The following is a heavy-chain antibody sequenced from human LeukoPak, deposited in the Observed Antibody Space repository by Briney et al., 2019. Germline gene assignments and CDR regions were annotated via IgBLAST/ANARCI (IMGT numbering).Heavy chain of an antibody. V-gene: IGHV3-23*01. CDR2: IGAGGTNT. J-gene: IGHJ4*02. Sequence: GGSLRLSCAASGFTFSSYAMTWLRQAPGKGLEWVASIGAGGTNTYYADSVKGRFTISRDNSKNTLYLQMNSLRAEDTAVYYCAKDTSCSSTSCYGGFDYWGQGTLVTVSS. CDR1: GFTFSSYA. D-gene: IGHD2-2*01. CDR3: AKDTSCSSTSCYGGFDY.